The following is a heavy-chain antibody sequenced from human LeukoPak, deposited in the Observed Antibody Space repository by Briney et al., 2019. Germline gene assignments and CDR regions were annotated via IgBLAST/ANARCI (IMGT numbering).Heavy chain of an antibody. CDR2: INPNSGGT. D-gene: IGHD6-19*01. J-gene: IGHJ4*02. Sequence: GASVKVSCKASGYTFTGYYMHWVRQAPGQGLEWMGWINPNSGGTNYAQKFQGRVTMTRDTSISTAYMELSRLRSDDTAVYYCARETSLRYSSGWYDYWGQGTLVTVSS. V-gene: IGHV1-2*02. CDR1: GYTFTGYY. CDR3: ARETSLRYSSGWYDY.